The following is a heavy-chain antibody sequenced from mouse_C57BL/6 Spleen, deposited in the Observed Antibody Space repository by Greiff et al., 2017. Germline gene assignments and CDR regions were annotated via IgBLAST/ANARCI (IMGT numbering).Heavy chain of an antibody. CDR3: AREGEV. Sequence: QVQLQQPGAELVMPGASVKLSCKASGYTFTSYWMHWVKQRPGQGLEWIGEIDPSDSYTNYNQKFKGKSTLTVDKSSSTAYMQLSSLTSEDSAVYYCAREGEVWGTGTTVTVSS. J-gene: IGHJ1*03. V-gene: IGHV1-69*01. CDR2: IDPSDSYT. CDR1: GYTFTSYW.